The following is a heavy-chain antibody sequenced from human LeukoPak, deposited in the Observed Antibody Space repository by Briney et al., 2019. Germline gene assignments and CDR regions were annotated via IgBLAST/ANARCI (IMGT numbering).Heavy chain of an antibody. D-gene: IGHD3-16*02. V-gene: IGHV3-53*01. J-gene: IGHJ4*01. Sequence: GGSLRLSCAASGCTVSSNYTSWVRQAPGKGLEWVSVIYSGGSTYYADSVKGRFTISRDNSKNTLYLQMNSLRAEDTAVYYCASRADYVWGSYRPFDYLGQGTLVTGSS. CDR1: GCTVSSNY. CDR3: ASRADYVWGSYRPFDY. CDR2: IYSGGST.